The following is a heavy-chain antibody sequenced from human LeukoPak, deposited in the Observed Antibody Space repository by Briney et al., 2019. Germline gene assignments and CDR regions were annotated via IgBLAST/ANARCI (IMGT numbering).Heavy chain of an antibody. CDR3: ARDGYDYVWGSYRYYFDY. D-gene: IGHD3-16*02. V-gene: IGHV1-3*01. CDR2: INAGNGNT. CDR1: GCTFTSYA. J-gene: IGHJ4*02. Sequence: ASVKVSCKASGCTFTSYAMHWVRQAPGQRLEWMGWINAGNGNTKYSQKFQGRVTITRDTSASTAYMELSSLRSEDTAVYYCARDGYDYVWGSYRYYFDYWGQGTLVTVSS.